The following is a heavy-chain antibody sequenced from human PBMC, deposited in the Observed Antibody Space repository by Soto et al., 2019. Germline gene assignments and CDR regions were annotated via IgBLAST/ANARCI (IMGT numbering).Heavy chain of an antibody. CDR1: GGTFSSYA. CDR2: IIPIFGTA. Sequence: SVKVSCKASGGTFSSYAISWVRQAPGQGLEWMGGIIPIFGTANYAQQFQGRVTMTADESTSTAYMELSSLRSEDTAVDYCATGGVYSGYDLWNGGSSYHYGMDVWGQGTTVTVSS. V-gene: IGHV1-69*13. D-gene: IGHD5-12*01. CDR3: ATGGVYSGYDLWNGGSSYHYGMDV. J-gene: IGHJ6*02.